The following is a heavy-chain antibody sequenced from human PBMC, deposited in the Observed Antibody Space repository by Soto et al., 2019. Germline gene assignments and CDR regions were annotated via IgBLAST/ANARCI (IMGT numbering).Heavy chain of an antibody. J-gene: IGHJ6*02. CDR2: TYYRSRWYN. CDR3: ARSEEDYDYYYYGMDV. D-gene: IGHD3-16*01. Sequence: SQPLSLTSVISWDRFPSNMVACNCVRQSPSRGLEWLGRTYYRSRWYNDYAVSVRSRIAINPDTSKNHFSLQLNSVTPDDTAVYYCARSEEDYDYYYYGMDVWGQGTTVTVSS. CDR1: WDRFPSNMVA. V-gene: IGHV6-1*01.